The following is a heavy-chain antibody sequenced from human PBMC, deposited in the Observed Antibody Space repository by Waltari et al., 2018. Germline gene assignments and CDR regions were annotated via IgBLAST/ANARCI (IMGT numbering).Heavy chain of an antibody. CDR3: ARGRRDGFTSSGWYAAPLDY. D-gene: IGHD6-19*01. CDR2: IYYSGST. Sequence: QVQLQESGPGLVKPSETLSLTCTVSGGSISSYYWSWIRQPPGKGLEWIGYIYYSGSTNYNPSLKSRVTISVDTSKNQFSLKLSSVTAADTAVYYCARGRRDGFTSSGWYAAPLDYWGQGTLVTVSS. J-gene: IGHJ4*02. CDR1: GGSISSYY. V-gene: IGHV4-59*01.